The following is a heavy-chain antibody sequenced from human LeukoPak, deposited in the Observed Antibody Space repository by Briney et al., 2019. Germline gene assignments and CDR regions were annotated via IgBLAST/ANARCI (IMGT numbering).Heavy chain of an antibody. J-gene: IGHJ4*02. CDR1: GYTFTGYY. V-gene: IGHV1-2*02. CDR2: INPNSGGT. CDR3: ARVRLRLGELSLPDY. Sequence: ASVKVSCKASGYTFTGYYMHWVRQAPGQGLEWMGWINPNSGGTNYAQKFRGRVTMTRDTSISTAYMELSRLRSDDTAVYYCARVRLRLGELSLPDYWGQGTLVTVSS. D-gene: IGHD3-16*02.